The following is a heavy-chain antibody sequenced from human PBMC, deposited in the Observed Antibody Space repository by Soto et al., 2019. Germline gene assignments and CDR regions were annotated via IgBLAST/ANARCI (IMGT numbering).Heavy chain of an antibody. V-gene: IGHV5-51*01. D-gene: IGHD5-18*01. CDR3: ARPSGIRYVSYMDV. CDR2: IYPGDSDT. Sequence: PGESLKSSCNASGYSFTTYWIVWVRQMPGKGLEWMGIIYPGDSDTRYSPSFQGQVTISVDKSISTAYLQWSSLKASDSATYYCARPSGIRYVSYMDVWGKGTTVTVSS. CDR1: GYSFTTYW. J-gene: IGHJ6*03.